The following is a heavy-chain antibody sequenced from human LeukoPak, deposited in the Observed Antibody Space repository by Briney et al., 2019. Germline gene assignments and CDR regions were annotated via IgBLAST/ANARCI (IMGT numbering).Heavy chain of an antibody. CDR3: TRVAYCGGNCYWYFDL. D-gene: IGHD2-21*02. Sequence: GGSLRLSCAASGFTINAYWMHWVRQVPGKGLVWVSRINGDGSTTSYADTVKGRFTISRDNAKNTVCLQMNSLRAEDTAVYYCTRVAYCGGNCYWYFDLWGRGTLVTVSS. V-gene: IGHV3-74*01. CDR1: GFTINAYW. J-gene: IGHJ2*01. CDR2: INGDGSTT.